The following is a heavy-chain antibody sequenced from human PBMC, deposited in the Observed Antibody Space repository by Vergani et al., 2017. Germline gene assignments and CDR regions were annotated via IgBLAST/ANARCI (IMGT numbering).Heavy chain of an antibody. Sequence: EVQLLESWGGLVQPGGSLRLSCAASGFTFSSYAMSWVRQAPGKGLEWVSAISGSGGSTYYADSVKGRFTISRDNSKNTLYLQMNSLRAEDTAVYYCAKDHTRQDYYDSSGYYDYWGQGTLVTVSS. J-gene: IGHJ4*02. CDR1: GFTFSSYA. CDR2: ISGSGGST. D-gene: IGHD3-22*01. CDR3: AKDHTRQDYYDSSGYYDY. V-gene: IGHV3-23*01.